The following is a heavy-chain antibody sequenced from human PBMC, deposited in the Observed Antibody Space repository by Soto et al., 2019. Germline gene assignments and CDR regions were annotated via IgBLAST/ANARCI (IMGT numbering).Heavy chain of an antibody. D-gene: IGHD2-2*01. CDR2: ISYDGSNK. CDR3: AKDGDIVVVPAAADYHYYYGMDV. Sequence: PGGSLRLSCAASGFTFSSYGMHWVRQAPGKGLEWVAVISYDGSNKYYADSVKGRFTISRDNSKNTLYLQMNSLRAEDTAVYYCAKDGDIVVVPAAADYHYYYGMDVWGQGTTVTVSS. V-gene: IGHV3-30*18. CDR1: GFTFSSYG. J-gene: IGHJ6*02.